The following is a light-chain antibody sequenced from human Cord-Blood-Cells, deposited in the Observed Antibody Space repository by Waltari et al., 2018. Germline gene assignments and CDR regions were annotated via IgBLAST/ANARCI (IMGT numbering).Light chain of an antibody. CDR1: QSVSSN. J-gene: IGKJ1*01. CDR2: GAS. CDR3: QQYNNWPPWT. Sequence: EIVMTQSPATLSVSPGERATLSCRASQSVSSNLAWYQQKPGQAPRLLIYGASTRATGIPAMVSGSGSGTEFTLTISSLQSEDFAVYYCQQYNNWPPWTFGQGTKVEIK. V-gene: IGKV3-15*01.